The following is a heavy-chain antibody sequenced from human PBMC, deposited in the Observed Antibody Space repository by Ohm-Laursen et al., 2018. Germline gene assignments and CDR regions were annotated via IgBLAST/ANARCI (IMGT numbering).Heavy chain of an antibody. J-gene: IGHJ6*02. V-gene: IGHV3-7*01. CDR2: INQDGSEK. CDR1: GFTFSTYW. D-gene: IGHD6-13*01. Sequence: SLRLSCTASGFTFSTYWMNWFRQAPGKGLESVASINQDGSEKYFVDSVRGRFTIYRDNAKNSLYLQMNSLRVEDTAVYYCARGSPSRYYYYYGMDVWGQRTTVTVSS. CDR3: ARGSPSRYYYYYGMDV.